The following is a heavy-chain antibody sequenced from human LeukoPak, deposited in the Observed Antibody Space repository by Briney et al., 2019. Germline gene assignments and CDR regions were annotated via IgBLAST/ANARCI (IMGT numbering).Heavy chain of an antibody. D-gene: IGHD3-10*01. Sequence: GASVKVSCKASGYTFTSYDINWVRQATGQGPEWMGWMNPSSGNTGYAQRFQGRVTMTRDTSISTAYLELSSLRSEDTAVYYCASHTYYHSSGSFGHWGQGTLVTVSS. CDR1: GYTFTSYD. J-gene: IGHJ4*02. CDR3: ASHTYYHSSGSFGH. CDR2: MNPSSGNT. V-gene: IGHV1-8*01.